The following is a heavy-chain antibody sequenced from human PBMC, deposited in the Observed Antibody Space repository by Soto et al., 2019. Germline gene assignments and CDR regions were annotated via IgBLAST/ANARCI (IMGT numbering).Heavy chain of an antibody. V-gene: IGHV1-69*06. CDR1: RGTFSSYA. J-gene: IGHJ6*02. D-gene: IGHD3-22*01. CDR3: ARDRLYDSSGYYYPNGYYYGMDV. Sequence: SVKFSCKASRGTFSSYAISWVRQAPGQGLEWMGGIIPIFGTANYAQKFQGRVTITADKSTSTAYMELSSLRSEDTAVYYCARDRLYDSSGYYYPNGYYYGMDVWGQGTTVTVSS. CDR2: IIPIFGTA.